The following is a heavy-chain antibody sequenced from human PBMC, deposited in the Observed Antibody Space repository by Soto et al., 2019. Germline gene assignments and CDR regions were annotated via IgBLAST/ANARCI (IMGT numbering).Heavy chain of an antibody. CDR2: ISAYTDNP. Sequence: QVQLVQSGGEVKKPGASVKVSCKASGYTFTNYGVTWVRQAPGQGLEWMGWISAYTDNPNYAQKFQGRVTMTIDTSTTPAYMDRRSLASDDTAVYYCARVIPGAEAWFGPWGQGTLVTVSS. V-gene: IGHV1-18*01. CDR3: ARVIPGAEAWFGP. D-gene: IGHD2-2*01. CDR1: GYTFTNYG. J-gene: IGHJ5*02.